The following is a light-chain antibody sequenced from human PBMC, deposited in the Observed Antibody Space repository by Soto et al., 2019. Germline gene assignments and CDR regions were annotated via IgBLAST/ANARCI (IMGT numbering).Light chain of an antibody. J-gene: IGLJ1*01. CDR3: SSYAGSNNYV. CDR1: SSDVGAYNY. Sequence: QSALTQPPSASGSPGQSVPISCTGTSSDVGAYNYLSWYQQHPGKAPKLMIYEVSKRPSGVPDRFSGSKSGNTASLTVSGLQAEDEADYYCSSYAGSNNYVFGTGTKVTVL. V-gene: IGLV2-8*01. CDR2: EVS.